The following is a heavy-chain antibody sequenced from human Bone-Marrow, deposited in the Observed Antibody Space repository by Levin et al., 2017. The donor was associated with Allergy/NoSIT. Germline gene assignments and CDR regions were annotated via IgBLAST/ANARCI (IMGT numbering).Heavy chain of an antibody. CDR2: IRRRSSYI. Sequence: GGSLRLSCAASTFLFSDYTMNWVRQAPGKGLEWVASIRRRSSYIYYADSVKGRFTISRDNAKNSVSRQVNSLRAEDTAIYYCAGGLKLLTTGRLYHNAMDAWGQGTTVSVSS. D-gene: IGHD3-9*01. CDR1: TFLFSDYT. J-gene: IGHJ6*02. CDR3: AGGLKLLTTGRLYHNAMDA. V-gene: IGHV3-21*06.